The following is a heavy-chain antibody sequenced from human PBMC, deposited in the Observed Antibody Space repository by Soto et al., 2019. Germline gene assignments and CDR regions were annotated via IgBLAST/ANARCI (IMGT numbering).Heavy chain of an antibody. D-gene: IGHD3-10*01. CDR1: GYTFTNYG. CDR2: INAGNGNT. CDR3: ARGPLLWGDV. Sequence: ASVKLSCKASGYTFTNYGMHWVRQAPGQRLEWMGWINAGNGNTKYSQKFQGRVTITRDTSASTAYMELSSLRSEDTAVYYCARGPLLWGDVWGQGTTVTVSS. V-gene: IGHV1-3*01. J-gene: IGHJ6*02.